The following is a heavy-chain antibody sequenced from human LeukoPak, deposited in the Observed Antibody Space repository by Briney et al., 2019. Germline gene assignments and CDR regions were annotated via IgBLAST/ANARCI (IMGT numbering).Heavy chain of an antibody. CDR3: ARDARSSDAFDI. Sequence: SETLSLTCTVSGGSISSYYWSWIRQPPGQGLEWIGYIYYSGSTNYNPSLKSRVTISVDTSKNQFSLKLSSVTAADTAVYYCARDARSSDAFDIWGQGTMVTVSS. V-gene: IGHV4-59*01. D-gene: IGHD6-6*01. J-gene: IGHJ3*02. CDR2: IYYSGST. CDR1: GGSISSYY.